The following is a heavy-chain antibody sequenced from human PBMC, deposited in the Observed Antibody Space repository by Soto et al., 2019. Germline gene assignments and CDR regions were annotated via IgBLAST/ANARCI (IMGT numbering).Heavy chain of an antibody. CDR1: GYTFASYG. D-gene: IGHD2-2*01. Sequence: QVQLVQSGAEVKKPGASVKVSCKASGYTFASYGISWVRQAPGLGLEWMGWISAYNGNTNYAQKLQGRVTMTTDTSTSTAYMELRSLISDDTAVYYCARDRVVPAANPAYGMDVWGQGTTVTVSS. V-gene: IGHV1-18*01. J-gene: IGHJ6*02. CDR2: ISAYNGNT. CDR3: ARDRVVPAANPAYGMDV.